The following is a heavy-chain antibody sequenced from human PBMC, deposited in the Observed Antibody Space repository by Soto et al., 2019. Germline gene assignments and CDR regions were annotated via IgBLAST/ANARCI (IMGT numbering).Heavy chain of an antibody. J-gene: IGHJ5*02. V-gene: IGHV4-30-2*01. D-gene: IGHD3-22*01. Sequence: PSETLSLTCAVSGGSISSGGYSWSWIRQPPGKGLEWIGYIYHSGSTYYNPSLKSRVTISVDRSKNQFSLKLSSVTAADTAVYYCARDSGYYDSSGYRGGWFDPWGQGTLVTVSS. CDR3: ARDSGYYDSSGYRGGWFDP. CDR1: GGSISSGGYS. CDR2: IYHSGST.